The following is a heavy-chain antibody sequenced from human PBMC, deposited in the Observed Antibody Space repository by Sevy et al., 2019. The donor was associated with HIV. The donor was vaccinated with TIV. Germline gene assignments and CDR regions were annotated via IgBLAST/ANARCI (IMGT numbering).Heavy chain of an antibody. CDR1: GFTFSSYS. CDR3: ERDSIAAAGRHDAFDN. CDR2: ISSSSSYI. Sequence: GGSLRLSCAASGFTFSSYSMNWVRQAPGKGLEWVSSISSSSSYIYYADSVKGRFTISRDNAKNSLYLQMNSLRAEDTAGYYCERDSIAAAGRHDAFDNWGQGTMVSVS. V-gene: IGHV3-21*04. D-gene: IGHD6-13*01. J-gene: IGHJ3*02.